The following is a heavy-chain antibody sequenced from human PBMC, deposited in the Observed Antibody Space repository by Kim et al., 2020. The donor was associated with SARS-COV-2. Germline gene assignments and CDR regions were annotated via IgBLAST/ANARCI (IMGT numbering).Heavy chain of an antibody. CDR2: ISAYNGNT. V-gene: IGHV1-18*01. CDR3: ASGAMVTHYYYYYGMNV. Sequence: ASVKVSCKASGYSFTNYGISWVRQAPGQGLEWMGLISAYNGNTDYAQKLQGRVTVTTDTSTSTAYMELRSLRSDDTAVYYCASGAMVTHYYYYYGMNVWGQGTKVTVSS. CDR1: GYSFTNYG. D-gene: IGHD5-18*01. J-gene: IGHJ6*02.